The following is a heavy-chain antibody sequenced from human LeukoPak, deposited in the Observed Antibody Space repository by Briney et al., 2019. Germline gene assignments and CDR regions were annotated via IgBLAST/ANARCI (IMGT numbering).Heavy chain of an antibody. V-gene: IGHV5-51*01. CDR2: IYPGDSDT. CDR1: GYTFTNYW. CDR3: ARRYSYGFDS. Sequence: GESLKISCKSFGYTFTNYWIGWVRQMPGKGLELMGIIYPGDSDTRYSPSFQGQVTISADKSNNTAYMQWISLKASDTTMYYCARRYSYGFDSWGQGTLLIVSS. D-gene: IGHD5-18*01. J-gene: IGHJ4*02.